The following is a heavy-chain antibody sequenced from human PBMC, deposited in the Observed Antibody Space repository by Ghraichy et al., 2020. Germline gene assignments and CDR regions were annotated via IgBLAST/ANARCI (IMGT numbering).Heavy chain of an antibody. V-gene: IGHV3-23*01. CDR3: ARRVTGIIRPPWYFDL. J-gene: IGHJ2*01. Sequence: GESLNISCAASGFTFSSYAMSWVRQAPGKGLEWVSAISGSGGSTYYADSVKGRFTISRDNSKNTLYLQMNSLRAEDTAVYYCARRVTGIIRPPWYFDLWGRGTLVTVSS. CDR1: GFTFSSYA. D-gene: IGHD7-27*01. CDR2: ISGSGGST.